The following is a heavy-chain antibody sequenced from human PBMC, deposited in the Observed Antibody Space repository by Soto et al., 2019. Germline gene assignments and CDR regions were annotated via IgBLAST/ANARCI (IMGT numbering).Heavy chain of an antibody. D-gene: IGHD1-26*01. Sequence: DVQLLDSGGGLVQPGRSLRLSCAASGFTFSNYAMSWVRQAPGKGLEWVSTIRASGVTTFYADSARGRFTISRDNSKNTLSLQMNSLTAEDTAIYYCAKGAIGRLDYWGQGTLVTVSS. CDR1: GFTFSNYA. CDR2: IRASGVTT. J-gene: IGHJ4*02. V-gene: IGHV3-23*01. CDR3: AKGAIGRLDY.